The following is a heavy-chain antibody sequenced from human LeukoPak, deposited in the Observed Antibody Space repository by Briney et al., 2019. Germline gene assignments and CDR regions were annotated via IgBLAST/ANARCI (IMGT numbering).Heavy chain of an antibody. CDR1: GGSFSGYY. V-gene: IGHV4-34*01. D-gene: IGHD3-10*01. CDR2: INHSGST. J-gene: IGHJ4*02. CDR3: ARGPNRLLWFGGPKAYFDY. Sequence: SETLSLTCAVYGGSFSGYYWSWIRQPPGKGLEWIGEINHSGSTNYNPSLKSRVTISVDTSKNQFSLKLSSVTAADTAVYYCARGPNRLLWFGGPKAYFDYWGQRTLVTVSS.